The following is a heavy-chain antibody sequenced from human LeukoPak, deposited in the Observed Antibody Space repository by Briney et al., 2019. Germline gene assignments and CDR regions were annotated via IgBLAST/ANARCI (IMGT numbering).Heavy chain of an antibody. CDR1: GASISSYY. Sequence: PSETLSLTCSVSGASISSYYWSWVRQPPAKGLEWIGYITYSGSTNYSPSLKSRVTISLDTSKNQLSLRLSSVTAADTAVFYCARGLSGTSGGYGIDVWGQGTTVTVSS. J-gene: IGHJ6*02. CDR2: ITYSGST. D-gene: IGHD2-2*01. V-gene: IGHV4-59*01. CDR3: ARGLSGTSGGYGIDV.